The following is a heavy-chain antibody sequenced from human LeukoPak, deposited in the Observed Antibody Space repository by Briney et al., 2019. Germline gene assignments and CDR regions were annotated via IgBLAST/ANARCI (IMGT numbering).Heavy chain of an antibody. CDR1: GFTFSSYW. Sequence: PGGSLRLSCAASGFTFSSYWMHWVRHAPGKGLVWVSRINSDGSSTSYADSVKGRFTISRDNAKNTLYLQMNSLRAEDTAVYYCARAGGLGIQNYYYYRDVWGKGTTVTVSS. D-gene: IGHD7-27*01. CDR2: INSDGSST. V-gene: IGHV3-74*01. J-gene: IGHJ6*03. CDR3: ARAGGLGIQNYYYYRDV.